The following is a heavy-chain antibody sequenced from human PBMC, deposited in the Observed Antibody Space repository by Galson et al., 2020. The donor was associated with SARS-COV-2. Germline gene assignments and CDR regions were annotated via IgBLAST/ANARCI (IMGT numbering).Heavy chain of an antibody. CDR2: ISSSSSTI. CDR3: ATADYSNYYYYYMDV. CDR1: GFTFSSYS. Sequence: GASLKISCAASGFTFSSYSMNWVRQAPGKGLEWVSYISSSSSTIYYADSVKGRFTISRDNAKNSLYLQMNSLRAEDTAVYYCATADYSNYYYYYMDVWGKGTTVTVSS. V-gene: IGHV3-48*01. D-gene: IGHD4-4*01. J-gene: IGHJ6*03.